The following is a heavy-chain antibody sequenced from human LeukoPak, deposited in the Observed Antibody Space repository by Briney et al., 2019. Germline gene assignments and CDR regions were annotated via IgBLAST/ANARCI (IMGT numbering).Heavy chain of an antibody. CDR1: GFTFSSYG. V-gene: IGHV1-24*01. Sequence: GRSLRLSCAASGFTFSSYGMHWVRQAPGKGLEWMGGLDPEDGETIYAQKFQGRVTMTEDTSTDTAYMELSSLRSEDTAVYYCVTATRNLGATTRLGAFDIWGQGTMVTVSS. CDR2: LDPEDGET. J-gene: IGHJ3*02. D-gene: IGHD1-26*01. CDR3: VTATRNLGATTRLGAFDI.